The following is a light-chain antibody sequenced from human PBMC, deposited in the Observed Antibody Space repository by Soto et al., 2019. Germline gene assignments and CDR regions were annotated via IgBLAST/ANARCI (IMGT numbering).Light chain of an antibody. CDR3: QQYGSSPVT. J-gene: IGKJ2*01. V-gene: IGKV3-20*01. CDR2: GAS. CDR1: QSVSSSY. Sequence: EIVLTQSPGTLSLSPGERATLSCRASQSVSSSYLAWYQQKPGQAPRPLIYGASSRATGIPDRFSGSGSGTDFTLTISRLEPEDFAVYYCQQYGSSPVTFGQGTKLEIK.